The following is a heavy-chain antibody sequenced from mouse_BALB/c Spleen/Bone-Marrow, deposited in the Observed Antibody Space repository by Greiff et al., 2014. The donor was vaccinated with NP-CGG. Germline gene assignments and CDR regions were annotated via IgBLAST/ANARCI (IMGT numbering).Heavy chain of an antibody. D-gene: IGHD1-2*01. V-gene: IGHV14-3*02. J-gene: IGHJ2*01. CDR1: GFNIKDTY. CDR3: ARYYYGYYFDY. Sequence: VQLQQSGAELVKPGAPVKLSCTASGFNIKDTYMHWVKQRPEQGLEWIGRIDPANGNTKYGPKFQGKATITADTSSNTAYLQLSSLTSEDTAVYYCARYYYGYYFDYWGQGTTLTVSS. CDR2: IDPANGNT.